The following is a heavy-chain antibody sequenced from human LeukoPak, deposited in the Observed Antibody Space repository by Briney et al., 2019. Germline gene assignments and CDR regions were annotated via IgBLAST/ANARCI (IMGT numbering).Heavy chain of an antibody. D-gene: IGHD4-17*01. CDR3: ARDRRYGDYPYYLDY. Sequence: GGSLRLSCAASRFTFSSDSMNWVRPASRKGLEWVSGHSGSGGRTDYADSVKGRFTISRDNSKNTLYLQMSSLRVEDAAVYYCARDRRYGDYPYYLDYWGQGTVVTVSS. CDR2: HSGSGGRT. CDR1: RFTFSSDS. V-gene: IGHV3-23*01. J-gene: IGHJ4*02.